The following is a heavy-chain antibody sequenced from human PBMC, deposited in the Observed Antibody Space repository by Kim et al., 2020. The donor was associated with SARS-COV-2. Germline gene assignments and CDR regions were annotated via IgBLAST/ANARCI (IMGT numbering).Heavy chain of an antibody. Sequence: SETLSLTCTVSGGSISSYYWSWIRQPAGKGLEWIGRIYTSGSTNYNPSLKSRVTMSVDTSKNQFSLKLSSVTAADTAVSYCARDGAGITMVRGVMRAFDIWGQGTMVTVSS. J-gene: IGHJ3*02. V-gene: IGHV4-4*07. CDR2: IYTSGST. CDR3: ARDGAGITMVRGVMRAFDI. CDR1: GGSISSYY. D-gene: IGHD3-10*01.